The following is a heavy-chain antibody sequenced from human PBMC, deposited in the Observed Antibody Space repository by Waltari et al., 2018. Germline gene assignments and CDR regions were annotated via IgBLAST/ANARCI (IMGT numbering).Heavy chain of an antibody. CDR1: GFTFSSYA. CDR3: AKDPGWDVASFPDYYYGMDV. Sequence: EVQLLESGGGLVQPGGSLRLSCAASGFTFSSYAMSWVRQAPGKGLGWVSAIRGMGGSTYYADSVKGRFTISRDNSKNTLYLQMNSLRAEDTAVYYCAKDPGWDVASFPDYYYGMDVWGQGTTVTVSS. J-gene: IGHJ6*02. CDR2: IRGMGGST. V-gene: IGHV3-23*01. D-gene: IGHD5-12*01.